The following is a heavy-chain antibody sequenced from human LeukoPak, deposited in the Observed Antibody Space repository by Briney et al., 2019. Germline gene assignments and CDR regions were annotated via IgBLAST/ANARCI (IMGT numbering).Heavy chain of an antibody. J-gene: IGHJ6*02. V-gene: IGHV3-23*01. CDR1: GFTFSSYA. CDR2: ISASGGST. D-gene: IGHD3-9*01. CDR3: AKYGTAIEQDILTGFPHPYYYYGMDV. Sequence: PGGSLRLSCAASGFTFSSYAMSWVRQAPGKGLEWVSAISASGGSTYYADSVKGRFTISRDNSKNTLNLQMNSLRAEDTAVYYCAKYGTAIEQDILTGFPHPYYYYGMDVWGQGTTVTVSS.